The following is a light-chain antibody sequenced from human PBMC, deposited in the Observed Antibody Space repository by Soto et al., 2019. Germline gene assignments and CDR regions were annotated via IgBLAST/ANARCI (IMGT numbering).Light chain of an antibody. J-gene: IGKJ1*01. V-gene: IGKV3-15*01. Sequence: EFVLTQSPGTLSLSRGERATLSCGASQSVGNNLAWYRQKPGQAPRLLVYGASTRATGVPARFSGSGSGTEFTLIISSLQSEDFAVYYCQQYNSWPRTFGQGTKVDIK. CDR2: GAS. CDR1: QSVGNN. CDR3: QQYNSWPRT.